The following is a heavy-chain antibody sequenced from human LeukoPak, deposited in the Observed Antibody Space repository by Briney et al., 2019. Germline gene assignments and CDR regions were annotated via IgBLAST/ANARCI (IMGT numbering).Heavy chain of an antibody. J-gene: IGHJ4*02. CDR3: ARDQRGYSYGPPTDY. CDR2: IIPIFGTA. Sequence: SVKVSCKASGYTFTSYDINWVRQAPGQGLEWMGGIIPIFGTANYAQKFQGRVTITADKSTSTAYMELSSLRSEDTAVYYCARDQRGYSYGPPTDYWGQGTLVTVSS. V-gene: IGHV1-69*06. D-gene: IGHD5-18*01. CDR1: GYTFTSYD.